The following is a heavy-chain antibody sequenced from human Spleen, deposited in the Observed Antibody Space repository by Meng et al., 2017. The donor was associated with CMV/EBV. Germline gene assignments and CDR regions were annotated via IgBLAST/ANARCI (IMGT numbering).Heavy chain of an antibody. J-gene: IGHJ2*01. CDR3: ARGRLYSTAGFDL. D-gene: IGHD2-8*01. V-gene: IGHV4-39*07. CDR1: GGSISSSSYY. CDR2: IYYSGST. Sequence: QLRPQESGPGLGKPSETLSLTCTVSGGSISSSSYYWGWIRQPPGKGLEWIGSIYYSGSTYYNPSLKSRVTISVDTSKNQFSLKLSSVTAADTAVYYCARGRLYSTAGFDLWGRGTLVTVSS.